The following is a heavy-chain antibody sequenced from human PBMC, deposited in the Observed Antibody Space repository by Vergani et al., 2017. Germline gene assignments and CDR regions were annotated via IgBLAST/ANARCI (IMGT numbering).Heavy chain of an antibody. CDR3: AIDSRGYYDFWSGYFGREYGMDV. CDR1: GGSISSGGYY. V-gene: IGHV4-31*03. J-gene: IGHJ6*02. D-gene: IGHD3-3*01. CDR2: INHSGST. Sequence: QVQLQESGPGLVKPSQTLSLTCTVSGGSISSGGYYWSWIRQPPGKGLEWIGEINHSGSTNYNPSLKSRVTISVDTSKNQFSLKLSSVTAADTAVYYCAIDSRGYYDFWSGYFGREYGMDVWGQGTTVTVSS.